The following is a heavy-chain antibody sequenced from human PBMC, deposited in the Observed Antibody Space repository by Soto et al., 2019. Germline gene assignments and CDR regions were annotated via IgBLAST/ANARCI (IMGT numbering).Heavy chain of an antibody. J-gene: IGHJ5*02. CDR1: GFSLTTRGVG. CDR3: AHIPNYYQYDWFDP. V-gene: IGHV2-5*02. Sequence: QITLKESGPTLVKPTQTLTLTCTFSGFSLTTRGVGVGWIRQPPGKALECLALIYWDDDKRYSPSLKSRLSINNDTYKNQVVLTMTNVDPVDTDTYYCAHIPNYYQYDWFDPWGQGTLVSVSS. D-gene: IGHD3-16*01. CDR2: IYWDDDK.